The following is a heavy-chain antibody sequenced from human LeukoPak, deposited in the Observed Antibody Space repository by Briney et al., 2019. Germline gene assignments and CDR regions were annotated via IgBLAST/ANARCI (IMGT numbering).Heavy chain of an antibody. CDR1: GFTFSSYW. J-gene: IGHJ4*02. CDR2: IKQDGSEK. Sequence: GGPLRLSCAASGFTFSSYWMSWVRQAPGKGLEWVANIKQDGSEKYYVDSVKGRFTIPRDNAKNSLYLQMNSLRAEDTAVYYCARLMAGFYYDSSGGCDYWGQGTLVTVSS. V-gene: IGHV3-7*01. D-gene: IGHD3-22*01. CDR3: ARLMAGFYYDSSGGCDY.